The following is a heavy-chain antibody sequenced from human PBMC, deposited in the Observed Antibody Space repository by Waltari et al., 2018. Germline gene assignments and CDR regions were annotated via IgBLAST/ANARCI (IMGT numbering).Heavy chain of an antibody. J-gene: IGHJ6*02. Sequence: QVQLVQSGAEVKKPGASVKVSCKASGYTFTGYYMHWVRQAPGQGLEWMGRMNPNSGNTGYAQKFQVRVTSTRNTSISTAYMELSSLRSEDTAVYYCARGGVSFWSGYYGMDVWGQGTTVTVSS. D-gene: IGHD3-3*01. V-gene: IGHV1-8*03. CDR2: MNPNSGNT. CDR3: ARGGVSFWSGYYGMDV. CDR1: GYTFTGYY.